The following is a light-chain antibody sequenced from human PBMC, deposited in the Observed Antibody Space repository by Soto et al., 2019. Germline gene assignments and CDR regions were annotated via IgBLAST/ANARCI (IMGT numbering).Light chain of an antibody. CDR2: GVY. CDR3: QQYGSPR. CDR1: EPIKTFY. Sequence: IVLTQSPATLSLSPGETATLSCKASEPIKTFYFGWYQHKPGQSPRLLINGVYTRATGIPDRFSGSGSGTDFTLTISRLEPEDFAVYYCQQYGSPRFGGGTKVDIK. V-gene: IGKV3-20*01. J-gene: IGKJ4*01.